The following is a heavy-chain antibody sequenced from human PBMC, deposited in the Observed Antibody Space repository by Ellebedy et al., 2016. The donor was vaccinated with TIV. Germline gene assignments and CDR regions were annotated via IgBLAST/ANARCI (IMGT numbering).Heavy chain of an antibody. CDR2: IYPDDSDT. CDR1: GYTFRHYW. V-gene: IGHV5-51*01. J-gene: IGHJ4*02. Sequence: GESLKISXKGSGYTFRHYWIAWVRQRPGKGLEWMGIIYPDDSDTRYSPSHQGQATISADKSISTAYLQWSSLQASDTAIYYCARHGSSGGYQIDFWGQGTLVTVSS. D-gene: IGHD2-15*01. CDR3: ARHGSSGGYQIDF.